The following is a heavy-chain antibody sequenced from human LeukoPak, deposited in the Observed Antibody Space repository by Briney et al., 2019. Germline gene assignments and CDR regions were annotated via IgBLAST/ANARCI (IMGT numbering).Heavy chain of an antibody. CDR1: GFTFSDYW. V-gene: IGHV3-7*01. Sequence: GGSLRLSCTASGFTFSDYWLTWVRQAPGQGPEWVANIKQDGSQRYYVDSVRGRFTISRDNAKNSLFLQMNGLRAEDTAVYYCARRGGSSSRRSPIDYWGQGTLVTVSS. D-gene: IGHD6-6*01. CDR2: IKQDGSQR. J-gene: IGHJ4*02. CDR3: ARRGGSSSRRSPIDY.